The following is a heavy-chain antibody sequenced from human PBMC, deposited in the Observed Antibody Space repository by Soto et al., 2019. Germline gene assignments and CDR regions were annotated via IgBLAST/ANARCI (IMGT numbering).Heavy chain of an antibody. CDR3: SRLWAPDGSDTFDY. V-gene: IGHV3-7*01. Sequence: APGKGLEWVANIKPDETEIHYADSVKGRFTTSRDNAKDSLYLQMSSLRAEDTAVYYCSRLWAPDGSDTFDYWGQGTLVTVSS. D-gene: IGHD3-10*01. J-gene: IGHJ4*02. CDR2: IKPDETEI.